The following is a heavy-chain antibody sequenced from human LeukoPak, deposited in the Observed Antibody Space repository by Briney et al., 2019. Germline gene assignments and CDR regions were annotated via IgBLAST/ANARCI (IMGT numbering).Heavy chain of an antibody. CDR1: GGSISSSSYY. CDR3: ARQPSGWYLDAFDI. CDR2: IYYSGST. V-gene: IGHV4-39*01. Sequence: SETLSLTCTVSGGSISSSSYYWGWIRQPPGKGLEWIGSIYYSGSTYYNPSLKSRVTISVDTSKNQFSLKLSSVTAADTAVYYCARQPSGWYLDAFDIWGQGTMVTVSS. J-gene: IGHJ3*02. D-gene: IGHD6-19*01.